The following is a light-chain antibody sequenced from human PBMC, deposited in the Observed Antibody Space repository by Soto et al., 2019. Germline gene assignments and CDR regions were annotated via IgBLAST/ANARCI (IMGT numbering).Light chain of an antibody. Sequence: IQMTQSPPSLSASVGDRVTITCRASQAIKNSLAWYQHIPGKPPKLLIYGASALQSGVPSRFSARGSGTDFTLTITGLQPEDIATYYCQKYDTAPFTFGPGTKVDLK. CDR1: QAIKNS. CDR3: QKYDTAPFT. V-gene: IGKV1-27*01. J-gene: IGKJ3*01. CDR2: GAS.